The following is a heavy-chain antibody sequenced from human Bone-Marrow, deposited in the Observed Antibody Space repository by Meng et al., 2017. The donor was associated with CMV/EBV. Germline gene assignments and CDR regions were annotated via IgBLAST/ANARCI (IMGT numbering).Heavy chain of an antibody. J-gene: IGHJ6*02. CDR3: ARDRTNFGVVTHYYGMDV. V-gene: IGHV1-2*02. Sequence: ASVKVSCKASGYTFTGYYMHWVRQAPGQGLEWMGWINPNSGGTNYAQKFQGRVTMTRDTSISTAYMELSRLRSDDTAVYYCARDRTNFGVVTHYYGMDVWGQGTTVTVSS. D-gene: IGHD3-3*01. CDR1: GYTFTGYY. CDR2: INPNSGGT.